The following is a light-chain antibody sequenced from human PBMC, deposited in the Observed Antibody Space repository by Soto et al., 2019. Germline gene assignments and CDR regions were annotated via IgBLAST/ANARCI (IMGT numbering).Light chain of an antibody. CDR1: QSVSRRY. CDR3: QHYNNWPLT. V-gene: IGKV3-15*01. Sequence: EIVLTQSPGTPSLSPGKRPTLSCRGSQSVSRRYLAWYPQTRGQAPRVXIYGASTRDTGIPARFSGSGAGAECTRTISSLQSEDFAVYYCQHYNNWPLTFGGGTKVDIK. J-gene: IGKJ4*01. CDR2: GAS.